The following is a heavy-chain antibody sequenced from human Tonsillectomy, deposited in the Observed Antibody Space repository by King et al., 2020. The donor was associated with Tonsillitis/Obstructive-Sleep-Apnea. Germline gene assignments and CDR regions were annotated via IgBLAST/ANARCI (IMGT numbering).Heavy chain of an antibody. CDR1: GFTFTSFA. D-gene: IGHD6-19*01. CDR2: ISFDGSNK. V-gene: IGHV3-30*04. J-gene: IGHJ4*02. CDR3: ARVFDADTSGALSAFVY. Sequence: VQLVESGGVVVQPGRSLRLSCAASGFTFTSFAIHWVRQAPGKGLDWVAVISFDGSNKYYTDSVKGRFTISRDNSKNTLYLRMNSLRVEDTAVYYCARVFDADTSGALSAFVYWGQGTLVSVSS.